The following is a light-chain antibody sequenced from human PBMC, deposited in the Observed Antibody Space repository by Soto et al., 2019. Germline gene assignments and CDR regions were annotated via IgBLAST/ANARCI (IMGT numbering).Light chain of an antibody. V-gene: IGKV1-5*01. CDR2: DVS. J-gene: IGKJ1*01. CDR3: QQYNSYPWT. CDR1: QSVSAW. Sequence: DIQMTQSPSTLSASVGDRLTITCRASQSVSAWLAWYQQKPGKAPKFLMYDVSSLESEVPSRFSGSGSGTEFTLTINSLQPDDFATYYCQQYNSYPWTFGQGTKGDIK.